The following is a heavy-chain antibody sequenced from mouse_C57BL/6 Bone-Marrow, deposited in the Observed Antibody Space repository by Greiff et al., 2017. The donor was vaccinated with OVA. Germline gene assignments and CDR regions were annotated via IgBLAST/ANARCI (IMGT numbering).Heavy chain of an antibody. J-gene: IGHJ4*01. CDR1: GFTFSSYA. Sequence: VKLVESGGGLVKPGGSLKLSCAASGFTFSSYAMSWVRQTPEKRLEWVATISDGGSYTYYPDNVKGRFTISRDNAKNNLYLQMSHLKSEDTAMYYCARDRDYSYYAMDYWGQGTSVTVSS. CDR2: ISDGGSYT. D-gene: IGHD1-1*01. V-gene: IGHV5-4*01. CDR3: ARDRDYSYYAMDY.